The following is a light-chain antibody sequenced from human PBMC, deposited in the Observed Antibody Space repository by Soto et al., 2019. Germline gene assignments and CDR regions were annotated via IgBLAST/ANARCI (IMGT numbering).Light chain of an antibody. CDR3: LQDYTYPQT. J-gene: IGKJ1*01. CDR1: QDIDTD. V-gene: IGKV1-6*01. Sequence: AIQMTQSPSSLSASVGDRVTITCRASQDIDTDLGWYQQIPGKAPRLLIYSASSLQSGVPSRFSGSGSGTDFSLSISNLQPEDFASYYCLQDYTYPQTFGQGTKVESK. CDR2: SAS.